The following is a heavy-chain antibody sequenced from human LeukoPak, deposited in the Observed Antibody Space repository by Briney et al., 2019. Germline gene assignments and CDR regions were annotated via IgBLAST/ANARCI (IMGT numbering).Heavy chain of an antibody. J-gene: IGHJ3*01. V-gene: IGHV1-2*02. CDR3: AIEPTGSGHPGDV. CDR2: INLNTAGT. CDR1: GYTFTVYH. Sequence: ASVKGSCKASGYTFTVYHIHLVLQAPGQGLELMSSINLNTAGTEYPQKFQGRVTVTRDTPVPTASMELSPLTYDDTATYYCAIEPTGSGHPGDVWGQGTMVTVSS. D-gene: IGHD6-19*01.